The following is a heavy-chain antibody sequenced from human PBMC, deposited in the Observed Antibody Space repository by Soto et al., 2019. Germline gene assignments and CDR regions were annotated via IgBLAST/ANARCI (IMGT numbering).Heavy chain of an antibody. CDR1: GFSLSTSGVG. CDR3: AHVFTSLAPFDS. J-gene: IGHJ4*02. Sequence: QITLKESGPTLVKPTQTLTLTCTFSGFSLSTSGVGVGWIRQPPGKALEWLGFIYWDEDKRYSPSLKSRLTLTTDTSKSQVVLTMTNMDPVDTATYYCAHVFTSLAPFDSWGQGTLVTVSA. CDR2: IYWDEDK. D-gene: IGHD3-10*02. V-gene: IGHV2-5*02.